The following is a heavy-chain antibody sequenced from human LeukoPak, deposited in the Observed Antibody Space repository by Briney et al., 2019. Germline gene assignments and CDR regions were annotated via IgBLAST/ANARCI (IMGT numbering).Heavy chain of an antibody. Sequence: ASVKVSCKASGYTFTSYYMHWVRQAPGQGLEWMGIINPSGGSTSYAQKFQGRVTITRNTSISTAYMELSSLRSEDTAVYYCARGYSGYDYYYYYYMDVWGKGTTVTVSS. V-gene: IGHV1-46*01. CDR2: INPSGGST. CDR1: GYTFTSYY. CDR3: ARGYSGYDYYYYYYMDV. D-gene: IGHD5-12*01. J-gene: IGHJ6*03.